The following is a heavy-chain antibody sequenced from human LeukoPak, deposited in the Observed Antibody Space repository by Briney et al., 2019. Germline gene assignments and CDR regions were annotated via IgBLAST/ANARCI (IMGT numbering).Heavy chain of an antibody. D-gene: IGHD5-24*01. CDR2: IVYSGST. Sequence: SETLSLTCTVSGGSISSYYWSWIRQPPGQGLEWVGFIVYSGSTNYNPSLKSRVTISIDTSNNQLSLKLSSVTAADTAVYYCARHREMDSYEAFDMWGQGTMVTVSS. CDR3: ARHREMDSYEAFDM. CDR1: GGSISSYY. V-gene: IGHV4-59*08. J-gene: IGHJ3*02.